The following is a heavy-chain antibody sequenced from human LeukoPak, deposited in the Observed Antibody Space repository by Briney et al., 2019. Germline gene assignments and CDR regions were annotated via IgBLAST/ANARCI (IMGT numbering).Heavy chain of an antibody. CDR3: VRGIGNYYDSGASNS. D-gene: IGHD3-10*01. V-gene: IGHV3-13*04. CDR2: IGSAGDT. Sequence: PGGSLRLSCAASGFTLRRYDMHWVRQATGKGLEWVSAIGSAGDTYYPGSVKGRFTMSREDAKNSLCLQMNSLRAGDTAIYYCVRGIGNYYDSGASNSWGQGTLVTVSS. CDR1: GFTLRRYD. J-gene: IGHJ4*02.